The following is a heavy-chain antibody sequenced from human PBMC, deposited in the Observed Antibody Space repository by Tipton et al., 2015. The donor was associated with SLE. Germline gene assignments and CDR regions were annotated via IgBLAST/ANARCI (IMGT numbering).Heavy chain of an antibody. CDR2: ISGDGGST. D-gene: IGHD3-22*01. V-gene: IGHV3-43*02. CDR1: GFTFDDYA. CDR3: AKDLNYYDSSGSEGHFDY. Sequence: GSLRLSCAASGFTFDDYAMHWVRQAPGKGLEWVSLISGDGGSTYYADSVKGRFTISRDNSKNSLYLQMNSLRTEDTALYYCAKDLNYYDSSGSEGHFDYWGQGTLVTVPS. J-gene: IGHJ4*02.